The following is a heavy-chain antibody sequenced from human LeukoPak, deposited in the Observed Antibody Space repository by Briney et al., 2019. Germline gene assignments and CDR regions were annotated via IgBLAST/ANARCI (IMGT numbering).Heavy chain of an antibody. J-gene: IGHJ4*02. CDR3: ARSRIPHDSSWLGD. V-gene: IGHV1-69*04. D-gene: IGHD6-13*01. Sequence: GSSVKVSCKASGGTFSSYAISWVRQAPGQGLEWMGRIIPILGIANYAQKFQGRVTITADKSTSTAYMELSSLRSEDTAVYYCARSRIPHDSSWLGDWGQGTLVTVSS. CDR1: GGTFSSYA. CDR2: IIPILGIA.